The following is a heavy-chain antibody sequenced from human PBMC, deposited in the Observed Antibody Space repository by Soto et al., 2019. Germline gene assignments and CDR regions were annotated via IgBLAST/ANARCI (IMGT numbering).Heavy chain of an antibody. J-gene: IGHJ5*02. CDR2: IYYSGST. D-gene: IGHD3-22*01. CDR3: ASLNYYHSSGYPNWFDP. CDR1: GGSISSSY. Sequence: SETLSLTCTVSGGSISSSYWSWIRQPPGKGLEWIGYIYYSGSTNYNPSLRSRVTISVDTSKNQFSLKLRSVTAADTAVYSCASLNYYHSSGYPNWFDPWGQGTLVTVS. V-gene: IGHV4-59*01.